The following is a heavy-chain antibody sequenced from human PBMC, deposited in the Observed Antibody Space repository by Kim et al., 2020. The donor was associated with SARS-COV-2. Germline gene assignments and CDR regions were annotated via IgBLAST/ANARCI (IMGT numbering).Heavy chain of an antibody. CDR2: IYTSGST. V-gene: IGHV4-4*07. J-gene: IGHJ4*02. CDR1: GGSISSYY. CDR3: ASSSSPIQPFDY. D-gene: IGHD5-18*01. Sequence: SETLSLTCTVSGGSISSYYWSWIRQPAGKGLEWIGRIYTSGSTNYNPSLKSRVTMSVDTSKNQFSLKLSSVTAADTAVYYCASSSSPIQPFDYWGQGTLVTVSS.